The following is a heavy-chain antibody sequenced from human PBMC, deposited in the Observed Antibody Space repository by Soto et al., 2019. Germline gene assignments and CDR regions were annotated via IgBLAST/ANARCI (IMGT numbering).Heavy chain of an antibody. D-gene: IGHD6-19*01. J-gene: IGHJ4*02. CDR3: ASPHSSGWYLHY. V-gene: IGHV1-69*13. Sequence: SVKVSCKASGGTLSSYAISWVRQAPGQGLEWMGGIIPIFGTANYAQKFQGRVTITADESTSTAYMELSSLRSEDTAVYYCASPHSSGWYLHYWGQGTLVTVSS. CDR2: IIPIFGTA. CDR1: GGTLSSYA.